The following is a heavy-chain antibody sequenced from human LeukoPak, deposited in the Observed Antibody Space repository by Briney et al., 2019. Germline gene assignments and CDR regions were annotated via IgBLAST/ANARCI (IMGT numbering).Heavy chain of an antibody. CDR1: GGSISSYY. V-gene: IGHV4-4*07. CDR2: FYTSGST. J-gene: IGHJ5*02. D-gene: IGHD3-3*01. Sequence: PSETLSLTCTVSGGSISSYYWSWIRQPAGKGLEWIGRFYTSGSTNYNPSLKSRVTMSVDTSKNQFSLKLSSVTAADTAVYYCARDRSYDFWSGYSNWFDPWGQGTLVTVSS. CDR3: ARDRSYDFWSGYSNWFDP.